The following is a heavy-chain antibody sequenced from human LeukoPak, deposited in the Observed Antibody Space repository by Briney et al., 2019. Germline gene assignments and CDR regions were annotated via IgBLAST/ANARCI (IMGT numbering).Heavy chain of an antibody. CDR2: IHYSGSS. D-gene: IGHD6-19*01. Sequence: SETLSLTCAVYGGSFSGYYWSWIRQPPGKGLEWIGEIHYSGSSNYNPSLKSRVTISGDTSKNQFSLKLSSVTAADTAVYYCARYSIGGWYVDYWGQGTLVTVSS. J-gene: IGHJ4*02. CDR3: ARYSIGGWYVDY. CDR1: GGSFSGYY. V-gene: IGHV4-34*01.